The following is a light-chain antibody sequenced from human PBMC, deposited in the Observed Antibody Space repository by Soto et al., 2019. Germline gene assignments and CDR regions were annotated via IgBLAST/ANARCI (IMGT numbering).Light chain of an antibody. CDR2: DVS. CDR3: SSYTSSSTYV. Sequence: QSALTQPVSVSGSPGQSITIFCTGTSSDVGGYNYVSWYQQHPGRAPKLMIYDVSNRPSGVSNRFSGSKSGNTASLTISGLRAEDEADYYCSSYTSSSTYVFGAGTKVTV. V-gene: IGLV2-14*01. CDR1: SSDVGGYNY. J-gene: IGLJ1*01.